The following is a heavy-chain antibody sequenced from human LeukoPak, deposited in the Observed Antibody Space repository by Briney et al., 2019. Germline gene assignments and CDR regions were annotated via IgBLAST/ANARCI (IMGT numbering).Heavy chain of an antibody. CDR3: ARDSSSSWHGGYNWFDP. V-gene: IGHV4-59*01. D-gene: IGHD6-13*01. Sequence: PSETLSLTCTVSGGSISSYYWSWIRQPPGKGLEWIGYIYYSGSTNYNPSLKSRVTISVDTSKNQFSLKLSSVTAADTAVYYCARDSSSSWHGGYNWFDPWGQGTLVTVSS. CDR1: GGSISSYY. CDR2: IYYSGST. J-gene: IGHJ5*02.